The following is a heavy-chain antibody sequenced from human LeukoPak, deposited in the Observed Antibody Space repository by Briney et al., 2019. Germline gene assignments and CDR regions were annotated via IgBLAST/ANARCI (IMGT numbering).Heavy chain of an antibody. CDR3: AKRGHYDFWTSDS. D-gene: IGHD3-3*01. V-gene: IGHV3-23*01. J-gene: IGHJ5*01. CDR2: ISGYGIST. Sequence: GGSLRLSCAASGFTFSIYGMSWVRQAPGRGLEWVSSISGYGISTYYADSVKGRFTISRDNSKNTLYLQMNSLRAEDTAVYYCAKRGHYDFWTSDSWGQGTLVTVSS. CDR1: GFTFSIYG.